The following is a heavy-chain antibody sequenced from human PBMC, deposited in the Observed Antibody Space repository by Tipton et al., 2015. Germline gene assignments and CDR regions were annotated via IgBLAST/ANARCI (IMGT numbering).Heavy chain of an antibody. CDR3: ARTSYDSSGYFGGEGY. V-gene: IGHV4-59*01. D-gene: IGHD3-22*01. Sequence: TLSLTCTVSGGSISSYYWSWIRQPPGKGLEWTGYIYYSGSTNYNPSLKSRVTISVDTSKNQFSLKLSSVTAADTAVYYCARTSYDSSGYFGGEGYWGQGTLVTVSS. CDR1: GGSISSYY. CDR2: IYYSGST. J-gene: IGHJ4*01.